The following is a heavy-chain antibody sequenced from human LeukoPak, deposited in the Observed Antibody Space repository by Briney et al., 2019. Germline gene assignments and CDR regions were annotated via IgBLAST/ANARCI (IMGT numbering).Heavy chain of an antibody. CDR2: ISGSGGST. J-gene: IGHJ6*03. D-gene: IGHD3-3*01. CDR3: AKGTERFLEWLPPLYYMDV. CDR1: GFTFSSYS. V-gene: IGHV3-23*01. Sequence: PGGSLRLSCAASGFTFSSYSMNWVRQAPGKGLEGVSAISGSGGSTYYADSVKGRFTISRDNSKNTLYLQMNSLRAEDTAVFYCAKGTERFLEWLPPLYYMDVWGKGTTVTVSS.